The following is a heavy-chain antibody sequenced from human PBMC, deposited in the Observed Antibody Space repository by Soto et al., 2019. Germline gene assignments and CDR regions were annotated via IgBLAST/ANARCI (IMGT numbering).Heavy chain of an antibody. D-gene: IGHD6-13*01. CDR2: FDPEDGET. CDR3: ARDGYSSSWYWFDP. Sequence: ASVKVSCKVSGYTLTELSMHWVRQAPGKGLEWMGGFDPEDGETIYAQKFQGRVTITRDTSASTAYMELSSLRSEDTAVYYCARDGYSSSWYWFDPWGQGTLVTVSS. CDR1: GYTLTELS. V-gene: IGHV1-24*01. J-gene: IGHJ5*02.